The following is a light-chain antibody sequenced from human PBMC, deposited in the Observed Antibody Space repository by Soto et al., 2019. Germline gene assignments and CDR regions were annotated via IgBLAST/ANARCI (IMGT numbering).Light chain of an antibody. Sequence: DIQMTQSPSSVSASVGDRFTITCRASQGISNWLAWYRQKPGKAPDLLISSASSLQSGVPSRFSGSGSGTDFTLTISSLQPEDFAIYYCQQTHSFPITFGRGTRLEIK. CDR2: SAS. CDR1: QGISNW. J-gene: IGKJ5*01. V-gene: IGKV1D-12*01. CDR3: QQTHSFPIT.